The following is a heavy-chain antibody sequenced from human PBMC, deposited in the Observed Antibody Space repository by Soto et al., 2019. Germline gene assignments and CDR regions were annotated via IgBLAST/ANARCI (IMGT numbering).Heavy chain of an antibody. CDR1: GFTFSSYA. D-gene: IGHD6-13*01. CDR3: ARALGSSWQYYFDY. CDR2: ISYDGSNK. J-gene: IGHJ4*02. V-gene: IGHV3-30-3*01. Sequence: QVQLVESGGGVVQPGRSLRLSCAASGFTFSSYAMHWVRQAPGKGLEWVAVISYDGSNKYYADSVKGRFTISRDNSKNTLYLQRNSLRAEDTAVYYCARALGSSWQYYFDYWGQGTLVTVSS.